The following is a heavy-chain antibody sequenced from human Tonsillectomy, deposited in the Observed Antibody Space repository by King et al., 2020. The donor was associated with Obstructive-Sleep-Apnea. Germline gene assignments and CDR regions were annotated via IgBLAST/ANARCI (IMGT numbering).Heavy chain of an antibody. CDR2: ISSISSDI. CDR1: GFTVSGYS. V-gene: IGHV3-21*01. Sequence: VQLVESGGGLVKPGGSLRLSCAASGFTVSGYSMNWVRQAPGKGLEWVSSISSISSDIFYADSAKGRFTISRDNAKTSLYLQMNSLRAEETAVYYCARGFGQVGRPGMDVWGQGTTVIVSS. J-gene: IGHJ6*02. D-gene: IGHD3/OR15-3a*01. CDR3: ARGFGQVGRPGMDV.